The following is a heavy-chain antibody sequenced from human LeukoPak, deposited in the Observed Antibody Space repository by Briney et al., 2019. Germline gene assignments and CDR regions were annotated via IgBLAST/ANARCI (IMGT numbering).Heavy chain of an antibody. Sequence: PGGSLRLSCAASGFTFSSAWMSWVRQAPGKGLEWVANVNQDGSGKYYVDSVKGRFTISKDNAKNSLYLQMNSLRAEDTAVCYCAKDSPYYYGSGSYFDYWGQGTLVTVSS. V-gene: IGHV3-7*03. J-gene: IGHJ4*02. D-gene: IGHD3-10*01. CDR1: GFTFSSAW. CDR2: VNQDGSGK. CDR3: AKDSPYYYGSGSYFDY.